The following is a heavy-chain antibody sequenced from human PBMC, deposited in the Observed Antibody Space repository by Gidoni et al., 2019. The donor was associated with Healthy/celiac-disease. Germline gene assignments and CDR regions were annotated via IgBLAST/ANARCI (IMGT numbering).Heavy chain of an antibody. D-gene: IGHD6-13*01. CDR1: GGSFSGYY. CDR2: IKHSGST. CDR3: ARGIGGRSSSWYRY. V-gene: IGHV4-34*01. J-gene: IGHJ4*02. Sequence: QVQLQQWAAGLWKPAEPLSFTCAVYGGSFSGYYWSWTREPPGKGLGWIGEIKHSGSTNYNPSLKSRVTISVDTSKNQFSLKLSSVTAADTAVYYCARGIGGRSSSWYRYWGQGTLVTVSS.